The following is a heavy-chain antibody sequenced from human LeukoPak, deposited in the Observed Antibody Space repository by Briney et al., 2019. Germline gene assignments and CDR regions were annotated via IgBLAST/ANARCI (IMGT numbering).Heavy chain of an antibody. J-gene: IGHJ6*03. CDR2: MNSDGSST. D-gene: IGHD2-2*02. CDR1: GFTISSYW. V-gene: IGHV3-74*01. Sequence: GGSLRLSCAASGFTISSYWMHWVRQAPGKGLVRVSRMNSDGSSTSYADSVKGRFTISRDNAKSTLYLQMNGLRAEDAAVYYCARVGYCSSTSCYTGRYMDVWGKGTTVTVSS. CDR3: ARVGYCSSTSCYTGRYMDV.